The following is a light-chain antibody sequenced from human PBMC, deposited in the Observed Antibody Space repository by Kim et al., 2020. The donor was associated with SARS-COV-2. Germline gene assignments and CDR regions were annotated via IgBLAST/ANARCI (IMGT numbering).Light chain of an antibody. Sequence: EIVLTQSPATLSLSPGERATLSCRASQSVNTFLTWYQQKPDQPPRLLIYDASNRATGIPARFSGSGSGTDFTLTISSLEPEDFAVYYCKQRSNWPITFGGGNKVEI. CDR2: DAS. CDR3: KQRSNWPIT. V-gene: IGKV3-11*01. CDR1: QSVNTF. J-gene: IGKJ4*01.